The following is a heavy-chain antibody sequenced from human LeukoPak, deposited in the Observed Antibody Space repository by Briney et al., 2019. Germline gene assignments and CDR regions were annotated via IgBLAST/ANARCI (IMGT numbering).Heavy chain of an antibody. V-gene: IGHV4-59*12. CDR1: GGSIRSYY. CDR2: IYYSGST. D-gene: IGHD3-10*01. J-gene: IGHJ5*02. Sequence: SETLSLTCTVSGGSIRSYYWSWIRQPPGKGLEWIGSIYYSGSTYYNPSLKSRVTISVDTSKNQFSLKLSSVTAADTAVYYCARERITMHWFDPWGQGTLVTVSS. CDR3: ARERITMHWFDP.